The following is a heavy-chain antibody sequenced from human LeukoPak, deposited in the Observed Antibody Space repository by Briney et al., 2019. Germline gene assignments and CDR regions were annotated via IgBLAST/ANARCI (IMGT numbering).Heavy chain of an antibody. D-gene: IGHD3-3*01. V-gene: IGHV3-48*03. Sequence: GGSLRLSCAASGFTFSSYEMNWVRQAPGKGLEWVSYISSSGSTIYYADSVKGRFTISRDNAKNSLYLQMNSLRAEDTAVYYCARDREHYDFWSGFANYGMDVWGQGTTITVSS. J-gene: IGHJ6*02. CDR2: ISSSGSTI. CDR3: ARDREHYDFWSGFANYGMDV. CDR1: GFTFSSYE.